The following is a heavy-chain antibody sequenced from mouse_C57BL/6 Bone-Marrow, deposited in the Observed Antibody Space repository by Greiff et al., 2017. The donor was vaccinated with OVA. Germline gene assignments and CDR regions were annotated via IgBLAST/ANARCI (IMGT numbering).Heavy chain of an antibody. CDR1: GYTFTSYG. J-gene: IGHJ3*01. CDR2: IYPRSGNT. V-gene: IGHV1-81*01. CDR3: ARPPAWFAY. Sequence: VMLVESVAELARPGASVKLSCKASGYTFTSYGISWVKQRTGQGLEWIGEIYPRSGNTYYNEKFKGKATLTADKSSSTAYMELRSLTSEDSAVYFCARPPAWFAYWGQGTLVTVSA.